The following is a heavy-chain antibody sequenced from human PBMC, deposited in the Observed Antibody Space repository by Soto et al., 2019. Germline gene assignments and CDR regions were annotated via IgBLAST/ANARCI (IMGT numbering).Heavy chain of an antibody. CDR3: ARREEQWLDYYYGMDV. V-gene: IGHV1-69*06. D-gene: IGHD6-19*01. CDR2: IIPIFGTA. J-gene: IGHJ6*02. Sequence: PSVKVSCKASGGTFSSYAISWVRQAPGQGLEWMGGIIPIFGTANYAQKFQGRVTITADKSTSTAYMELSSLRSEDTAVYYCARREEQWLDYYYGMDVWGQGTTVTVSS. CDR1: GGTFSSYA.